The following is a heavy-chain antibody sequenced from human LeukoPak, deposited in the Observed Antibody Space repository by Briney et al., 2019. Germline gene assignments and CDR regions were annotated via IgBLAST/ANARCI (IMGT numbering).Heavy chain of an antibody. CDR2: IKQDGSEQ. Sequence: GGSLRLSCAASGFTFSSYWMNWVRQAPGKGLEWVANIKQDGSEQYYVDSVKGRFIISRDNAKNSLYLQMNSLRAEDTAVYYCARPREKAFDIWGQGTMVTVSS. CDR3: ARPREKAFDI. CDR1: GFTFSSYW. J-gene: IGHJ3*02. V-gene: IGHV3-7*01.